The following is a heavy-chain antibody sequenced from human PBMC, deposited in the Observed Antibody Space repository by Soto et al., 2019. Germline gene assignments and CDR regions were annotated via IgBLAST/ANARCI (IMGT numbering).Heavy chain of an antibody. D-gene: IGHD3-10*02. CDR1: GFTFSSYA. V-gene: IGHV3-23*01. CDR2: ISGSGGNA. Sequence: EVQLLESGGGLVQPGGSLRLSCAAYGFTFSSYAMSWVRQPPGKGLEWVSVISGSGGNAYYADSVKGRFTISRDNSKNSLYLEINSLRGEDTAIYYCARSGDNYNVLDYWGQGTPVTVSS. J-gene: IGHJ4*02. CDR3: ARSGDNYNVLDY.